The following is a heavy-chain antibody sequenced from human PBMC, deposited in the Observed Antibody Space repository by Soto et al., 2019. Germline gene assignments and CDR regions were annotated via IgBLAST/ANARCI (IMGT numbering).Heavy chain of an antibody. Sequence: QVQLQQWGAGLLKPSETLSLTCAVYGGSFSGYYWSWIRQPPGKGLEWIGEINHSGSTNYNPSLKSRVTIPVDTSKNQFSLKLSSVTAPDTAVYYCASLPRLVTSIDYWGQGTLVTVSS. V-gene: IGHV4-34*01. CDR3: ASLPRLVTSIDY. D-gene: IGHD2-21*02. CDR2: INHSGST. CDR1: GGSFSGYY. J-gene: IGHJ4*02.